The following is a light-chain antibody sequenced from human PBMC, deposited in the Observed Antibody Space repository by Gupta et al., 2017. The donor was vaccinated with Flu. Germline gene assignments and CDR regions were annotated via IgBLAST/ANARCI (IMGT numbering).Light chain of an antibody. CDR1: SSDVGTYKY. CDR2: EVS. Sequence: SVTISCTGSSSDVGTYKYVSWYQQYTGKAPKLMIYEVSQRPSGVSGRFSGSKSGNTASLTVSGLQAEDEADYYCNSYAGSNSWVFGGGTKLTVL. CDR3: NSYAGSNSWV. V-gene: IGLV2-8*01. J-gene: IGLJ3*02.